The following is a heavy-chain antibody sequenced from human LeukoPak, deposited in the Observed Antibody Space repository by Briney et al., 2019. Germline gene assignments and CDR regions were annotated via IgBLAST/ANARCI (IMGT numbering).Heavy chain of an antibody. D-gene: IGHD5-18*01. J-gene: IGHJ4*02. CDR1: GFTFSNAW. Sequence: GGSLRLSCVASGFTFSNAWMSWVRQAPGKGLEWVSTISGSGGSTYYADSVKGRFTISRDNSKNTLYLQMNSLRAEDTAVYYCAKSDGIQLWYPLDYWGQGTLVTVSS. CDR2: ISGSGGST. V-gene: IGHV3-23*01. CDR3: AKSDGIQLWYPLDY.